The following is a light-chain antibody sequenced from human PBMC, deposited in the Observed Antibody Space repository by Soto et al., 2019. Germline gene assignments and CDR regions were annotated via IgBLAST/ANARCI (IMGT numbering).Light chain of an antibody. CDR1: TSNIGAGYD. V-gene: IGLV1-40*01. Sequence: VLTQPPSVSGAPGQRVTIACTGSTSNIGAGYDVHWYRHLPGAAPKLLLSGHSHRPSGVPDRLSGSKSGTSASLAITGLQAEDEADYYCQSYDSGLVGLIFGAGTKLTVL. CDR3: QSYDSGLVGLI. CDR2: GHS. J-gene: IGLJ2*01.